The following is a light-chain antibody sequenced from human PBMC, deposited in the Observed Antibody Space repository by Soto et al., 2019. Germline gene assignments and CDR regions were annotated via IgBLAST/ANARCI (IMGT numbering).Light chain of an antibody. CDR2: AAS. CDR1: QSVSSSY. V-gene: IGKV3-20*01. J-gene: IGKJ5*01. Sequence: EIVLTQSPATLSLSPGERAALSCRASQSVSSSYLAWYQQKSGQAPRPLIYAASTRATGIPDRFSGSGSGTDFTLTISRLEPENFAVYFCQLYGSSPPRYTFGQGTRLEI. CDR3: QLYGSSPPRYT.